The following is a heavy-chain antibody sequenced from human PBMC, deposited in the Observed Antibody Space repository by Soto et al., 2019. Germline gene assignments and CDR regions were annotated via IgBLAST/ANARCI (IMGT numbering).Heavy chain of an antibody. J-gene: IGHJ4*02. CDR2: IIPIFGTA. D-gene: IGHD2-21*02. CDR1: GGTFSSYA. Sequence: QVQLVQSGAEVKKPGSSVKVSCKASGGTFSSYAISWVRQAPGQGLEWMGGIIPIFGTANYAQKFQGRVTITAEESSRTGDRELSSRRSEDTAVFSCARGPIFSCGGDCYQGEYWGQGTLVPVSS. CDR3: ARGPIFSCGGDCYQGEY. V-gene: IGHV1-69*12.